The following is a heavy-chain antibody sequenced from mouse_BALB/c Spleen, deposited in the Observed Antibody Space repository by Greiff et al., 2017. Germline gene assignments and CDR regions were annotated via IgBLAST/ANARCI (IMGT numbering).Heavy chain of an antibody. D-gene: IGHD3-3*01. V-gene: IGHV5-17*02. J-gene: IGHJ4*01. CDR2: ISSGSSTI. CDR3: ARGGRVYYYAMDY. Sequence: EVQGVESGGGLVQPGGSRKLSCAASGFTFSSFGMHWVRQAPEKGLEWVAYISSGSSTIYYADTVKGRFTISRDNPKNTLFLQMTSLRSEDTAMYYCARGGRVYYYAMDYWGQGTSVTVSS. CDR1: GFTFSSFG.